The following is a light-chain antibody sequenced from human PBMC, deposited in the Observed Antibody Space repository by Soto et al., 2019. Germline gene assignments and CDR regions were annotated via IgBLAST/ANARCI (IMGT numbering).Light chain of an antibody. CDR2: EAY. CDR3: QRYGSPPLT. V-gene: IGKV3-20*01. Sequence: EIVLTQSPGTLSLSPGERATLSCRASQSVTSNYLAWHQQKPGQAPRLLIYEAYSRATGISDRFSGGGSGTDFTLTISRLEPEDFAVYYCQRYGSPPLTFGGGTQVEIK. CDR1: QSVTSNY. J-gene: IGKJ4*01.